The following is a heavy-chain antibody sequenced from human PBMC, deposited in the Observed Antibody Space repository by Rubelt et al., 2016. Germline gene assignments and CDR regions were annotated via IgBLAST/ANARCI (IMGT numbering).Heavy chain of an antibody. CDR1: GGSISSYYW. V-gene: IGHV2-5*08. J-gene: IGHJ4*02. CDR3: AHENELGIEDY. D-gene: IGHD7-27*01. CDR2: IYWNDDK. Sequence: QESGPGLVKPSETLSLTCTVSGGSISSYYWSWIRQPPGKALEWLALIYWNDDKRYSPSLKSRLTITKDTSKNQVVLTMTNMDPVDTATYYCAHENELGIEDYWGQGTLVTVSS.